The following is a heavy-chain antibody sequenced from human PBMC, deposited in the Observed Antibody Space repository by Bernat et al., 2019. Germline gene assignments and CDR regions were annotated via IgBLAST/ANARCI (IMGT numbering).Heavy chain of an antibody. CDR1: GFTFSSYG. CDR2: ISYDGSNK. Sequence: QVQLVESGGGVVQPGRSLRLSCAASGFTFSSYGMHWVRQAPGKGLEWVAVISYDGSNKYYADSVKGRFTISRDNSKNTLYPQMNSLRAEDTAVYYCAKLSVLYYYDSSEAAFDIWGQGTMVTVSS. V-gene: IGHV3-30*18. CDR3: AKLSVLYYYDSSEAAFDI. D-gene: IGHD3-22*01. J-gene: IGHJ3*02.